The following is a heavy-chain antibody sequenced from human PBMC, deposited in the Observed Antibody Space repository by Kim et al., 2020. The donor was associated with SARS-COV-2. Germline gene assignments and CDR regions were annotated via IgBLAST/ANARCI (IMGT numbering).Heavy chain of an antibody. D-gene: IGHD2-2*01. CDR1: GGTFSSYA. CDR2: IIPILGIA. CDR3: ARLVVPAARTSYYYYYMDV. V-gene: IGHV1-69*04. Sequence: SVKVSCKASGGTFSSYAISWVRQAPGQGLEWMGRIIPILGIANYAQKFQGRVTITADKSTSTAYMELSSLRSEDTAVYYCARLVVPAARTSYYYYYMDVWGKGTTVTVSS. J-gene: IGHJ6*03.